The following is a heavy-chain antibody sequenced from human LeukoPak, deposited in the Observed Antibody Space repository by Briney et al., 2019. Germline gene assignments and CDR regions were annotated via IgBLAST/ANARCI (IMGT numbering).Heavy chain of an antibody. Sequence: PQTLSLTCTLSAASISSYYADCVRHPPGKGLEWIGYIPYSGSTSYTPSLESRVTISVDTSKNQFSLSLNSVTAADAGVYYCARHQYDSGIGHTNWGQGTLVTVSS. CDR3: ARHQYDSGIGHTN. CDR2: IPYSGST. CDR1: AASISSYY. J-gene: IGHJ4*02. D-gene: IGHD3-10*01. V-gene: IGHV4-59*12.